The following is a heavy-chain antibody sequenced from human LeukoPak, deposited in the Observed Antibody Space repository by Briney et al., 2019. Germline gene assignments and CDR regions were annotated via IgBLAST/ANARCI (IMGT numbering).Heavy chain of an antibody. D-gene: IGHD6-13*01. CDR3: TRLRSSSWYYFDY. CDR1: GFTFSNAW. Sequence: GGSLRLSCAASGFTFSNAWMSWVRQAPGKGLEWVGRIKSKTDGGTTDYAAPVKGRLTISRDDSKNTLYLQMNSLKTEDTAVYYCTRLRSSSWYYFDYWGQGTLVTVSS. V-gene: IGHV3-15*01. J-gene: IGHJ4*02. CDR2: IKSKTDGGTT.